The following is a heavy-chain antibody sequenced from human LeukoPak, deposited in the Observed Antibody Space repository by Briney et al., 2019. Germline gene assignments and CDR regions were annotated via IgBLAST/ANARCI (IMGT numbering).Heavy chain of an antibody. Sequence: GGSLRLSCAASGFTFRSYAMSWVRQAPGKGLEWVSAISGSSSSTYYADSVKGRFSISRDNSKNTLYLQMNSLSAEDTAVYYCAKVRMITMIAYDAFDIWGQGTMVTVSS. CDR1: GFTFRSYA. V-gene: IGHV3-23*01. CDR2: ISGSSSST. J-gene: IGHJ3*02. D-gene: IGHD3-22*01. CDR3: AKVRMITMIAYDAFDI.